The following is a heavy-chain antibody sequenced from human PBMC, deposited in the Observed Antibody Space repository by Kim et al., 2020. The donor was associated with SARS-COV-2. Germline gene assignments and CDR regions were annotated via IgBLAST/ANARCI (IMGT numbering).Heavy chain of an antibody. CDR3: ARRAGVGGYYPFDY. J-gene: IGHJ4*02. D-gene: IGHD3-10*01. Sequence: NPSLKSRMVISVDTSKNQFSLKLSSLTAADTAVYYCARRAGVGGYYPFDYWGQGALVTVSS. V-gene: IGHV4-31*02.